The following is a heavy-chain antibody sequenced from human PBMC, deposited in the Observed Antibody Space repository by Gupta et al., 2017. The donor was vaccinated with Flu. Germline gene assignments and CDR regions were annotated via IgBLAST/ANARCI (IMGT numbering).Heavy chain of an antibody. J-gene: IGHJ5*01. CDR3: ASDVGSGDYDS. D-gene: IGHD4-17*01. CDR2: INRDGSVI. CDR1: GFTLSDYW. V-gene: IGHV3-7*01. Sequence: EVQVVESGGGLVEPGGSLRLSCAASGFTLSDYWMSWVRQAPGQGPELVANINRDGSVINYMDFVRGRFTISRDNAKNAVYFQMNSLRVDDTAVYYCASDVGSGDYDSWGQGTLVTVSS.